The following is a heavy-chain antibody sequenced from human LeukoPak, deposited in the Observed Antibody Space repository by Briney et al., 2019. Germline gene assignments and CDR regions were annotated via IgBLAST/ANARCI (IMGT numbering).Heavy chain of an antibody. CDR1: GFTVSSNY. CDR3: ARESHWTYSSSAFDY. Sequence: GGSLRLSCAASGFTVSSNYMSWVRQAPGKGLEWVSVIYSGGSTYYADSVKGRFTISRDNSKNTLYLQMNSLRAEDTAVYYCARESHWTYSSSAFDYWGQGTLVTVSS. D-gene: IGHD6-6*01. J-gene: IGHJ4*02. V-gene: IGHV3-66*01. CDR2: IYSGGST.